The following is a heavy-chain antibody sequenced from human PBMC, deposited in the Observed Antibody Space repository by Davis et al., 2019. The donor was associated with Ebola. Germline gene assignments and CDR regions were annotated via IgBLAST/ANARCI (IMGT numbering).Heavy chain of an antibody. Sequence: GESLKISCAASGFPFSAYVLIWVRQAPGKGLEWVSGISGVGGTTYYADSVKGRFTISRDNSKDTLYLQMNGLRVEDTAVYYCAKVAGFSSTWYLDRWGQGTLVTVSS. CDR1: GFPFSAYV. D-gene: IGHD2-2*01. V-gene: IGHV3-23*01. J-gene: IGHJ4*02. CDR2: ISGVGGTT. CDR3: AKVAGFSSTWYLDR.